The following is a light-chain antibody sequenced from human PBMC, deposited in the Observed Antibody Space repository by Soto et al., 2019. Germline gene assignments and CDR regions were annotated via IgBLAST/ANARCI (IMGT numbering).Light chain of an antibody. CDR3: QQLNTLPFT. Sequence: DIQMTQSPCSVSASVGGRVSSTCLASQGISSWFAWYQQKPEKAPKLLIYASSSLQSGLPSRISGSGSGTEITLTISGLLAEDFATYHCQQLNTLPFTFGQGTRLEIK. CDR2: ASS. CDR1: QGISSW. V-gene: IGKV1D-12*01. J-gene: IGKJ5*01.